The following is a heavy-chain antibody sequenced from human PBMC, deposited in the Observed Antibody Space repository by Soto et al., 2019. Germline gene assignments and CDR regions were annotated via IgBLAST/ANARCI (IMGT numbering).Heavy chain of an antibody. Sequence: ASVKVSCKASGYTFTGYYMHWVRQAPGQGLEWMGWINPNSGGTNNAHKFQGWVTMTRDTSFSTAYMDLSRLRSDETDVYCCARDDGVWVELGARYAFDIWGQGTMVTVSS. CDR1: GYTFTGYY. V-gene: IGHV1-2*04. D-gene: IGHD2-8*01. J-gene: IGHJ3*02. CDR2: INPNSGGT. CDR3: ARDDGVWVELGARYAFDI.